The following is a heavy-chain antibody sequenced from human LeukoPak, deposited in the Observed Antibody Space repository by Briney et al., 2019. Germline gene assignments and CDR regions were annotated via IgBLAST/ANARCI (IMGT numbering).Heavy chain of an antibody. CDR3: AKVILNGSGSYYIRNYYYYYGMDV. CDR1: GFTLSSYG. V-gene: IGHV3-30*18. Sequence: PGGSLRLSCAASGFTLSSYGMHWVRQAPGKGLEWVAVISYDGSNKYYADSVKGRFTISRDNSKNTLYLQMNSLRAEDTAVYYCAKVILNGSGSYYIRNYYYYYGMDVWGQGTTVTVSS. D-gene: IGHD3-10*01. CDR2: ISYDGSNK. J-gene: IGHJ6*02.